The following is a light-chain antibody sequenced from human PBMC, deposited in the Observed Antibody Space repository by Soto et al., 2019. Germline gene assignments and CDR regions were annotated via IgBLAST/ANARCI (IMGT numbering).Light chain of an antibody. Sequence: QSALTQPPSASGSPGQSVTISCTGSSSDVGGYNYVTWYQHHPGKAPKVMIYEVTKRPSGVPDRFSGSKSGNTASLTVSGLQAEDEADYYCSSYAGSNNFGVFGGGTKVTVL. V-gene: IGLV2-8*01. J-gene: IGLJ3*02. CDR1: SSDVGGYNY. CDR3: SSYAGSNNFGV. CDR2: EVT.